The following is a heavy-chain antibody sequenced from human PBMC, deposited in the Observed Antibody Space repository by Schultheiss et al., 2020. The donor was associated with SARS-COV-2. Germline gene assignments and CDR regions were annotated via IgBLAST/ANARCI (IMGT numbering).Heavy chain of an antibody. CDR2: MSGSGGST. CDR3: ARDRVTGGAPNWFDP. J-gene: IGHJ5*02. Sequence: GGSLRLSCAASGFIFSNYAMNWVRQAPGKGLEWVSAMSGSGGSTYYADSVKGRFTISRDNSKNTLYLQMNSLRAEDTAVYYCARDRVTGGAPNWFDPWGQGTLVTVSS. CDR1: GFIFSNYA. D-gene: IGHD1-26*01. V-gene: IGHV3-23*01.